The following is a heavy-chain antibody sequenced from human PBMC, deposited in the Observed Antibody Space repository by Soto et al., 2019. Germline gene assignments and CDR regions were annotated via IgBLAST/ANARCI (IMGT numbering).Heavy chain of an antibody. CDR2: IYHSGST. V-gene: IGHV4-38-2*02. D-gene: IGHD6-13*01. J-gene: IGHJ5*02. CDR3: ARDRLKPIAAAGSNWFDP. CDR1: GYSISSGYY. Sequence: SETLSLTCAVSGYSISSGYYWGWIRQPPGKGLEWIGSIYHSGSTYYNPSLKSRVTISVDTSKNQFSLKLSSVTAADTAVYYCARDRLKPIAAAGSNWFDPWGQGTLVTVSS.